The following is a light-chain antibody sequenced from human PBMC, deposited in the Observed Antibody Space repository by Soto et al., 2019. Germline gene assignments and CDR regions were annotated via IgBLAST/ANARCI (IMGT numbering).Light chain of an antibody. Sequence: DIVLTQSPDSLAVSLGERATINCKSSQSVLYSSDNKNYLAWYQQKPGQPPKLLFYWASTRESGVPDRFSGSGSGTEFTLTISSLQAEDVAVYYCQQYYSTPLTFGPGTKVDVK. J-gene: IGKJ3*01. V-gene: IGKV4-1*01. CDR3: QQYYSTPLT. CDR1: QSVLYSSDNKNY. CDR2: WAS.